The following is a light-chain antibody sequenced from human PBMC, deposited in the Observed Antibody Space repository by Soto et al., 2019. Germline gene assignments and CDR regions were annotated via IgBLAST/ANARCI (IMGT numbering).Light chain of an antibody. CDR3: QQRSNWPPT. V-gene: IGKV3D-20*02. CDR2: DVS. J-gene: IGKJ4*01. Sequence: IVLTQSPGTLSLSPGERATLSCRTSQSVSDNQLAWYQQKPGQAPRLLIYDVSIRATTIPDRFSGSGSGTDFTLTISSLEPEDFAVYYCQQRSNWPPTFGGGTKVDIK. CDR1: QSVSDNQ.